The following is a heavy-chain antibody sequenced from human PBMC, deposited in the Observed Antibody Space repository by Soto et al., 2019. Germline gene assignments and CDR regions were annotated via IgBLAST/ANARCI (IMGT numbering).Heavy chain of an antibody. CDR3: ARENNWNDGGDAFDI. Sequence: QVQLVESGGGVVQPGRSLRLSCAASGFTFSSYGMHWVRQAPGKGLEWVAVIWYDGSNKYYADSVKGRFTISRDNSKNTLYLQMNSLRAEDTAVYYCARENNWNDGGDAFDIWGQGTMVTVSS. J-gene: IGHJ3*02. CDR2: IWYDGSNK. CDR1: GFTFSSYG. V-gene: IGHV3-33*01. D-gene: IGHD1-20*01.